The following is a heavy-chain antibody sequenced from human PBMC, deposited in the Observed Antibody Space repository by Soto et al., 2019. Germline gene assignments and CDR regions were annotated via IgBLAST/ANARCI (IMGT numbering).Heavy chain of an antibody. CDR2: ISAYNGNT. Sequence: ASVKVSCKASGYTFTSYGISWVRQAPGQGLEWMGWISAYNGNTNYAQKLQGRVTMTTDTSTSTAYMELRSLRSDDTAVYYCIVVVTARDYFDYWGQGTLVTVSS. D-gene: IGHD2-21*02. V-gene: IGHV1-18*01. J-gene: IGHJ4*02. CDR3: IVVVTARDYFDY. CDR1: GYTFTSYG.